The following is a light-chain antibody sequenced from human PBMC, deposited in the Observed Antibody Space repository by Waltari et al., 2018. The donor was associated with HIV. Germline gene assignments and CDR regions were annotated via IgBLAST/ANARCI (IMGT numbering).Light chain of an antibody. CDR3: QQYGSSPIT. CDR2: GAS. CDR1: QTVSSSY. V-gene: IGKV3-20*01. J-gene: IGKJ5*01. Sequence: EFVLTQSPGTLSLSPGERATLSCSASQTVSSSYLAWYQQKPGQAPRLLIYGASSRATGIPDRFSGSGSGTDFTLTISRLESEDFAVYYCQQYGSSPITFGQGTRLEIK.